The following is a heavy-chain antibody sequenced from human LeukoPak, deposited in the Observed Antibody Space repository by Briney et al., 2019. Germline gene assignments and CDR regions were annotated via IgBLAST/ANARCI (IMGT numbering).Heavy chain of an antibody. Sequence: GGSLRLSCAASVFTFSSYEMNWVRQAPGKGLEWVSYISSSGSTIYYADSVKGRFTISRDNAKNSLYLQMNSLRAEDTAVYYCARDRLYCGGDCYQLDLWGRGTLVTVSS. CDR3: ARDRLYCGGDCYQLDL. D-gene: IGHD2-21*02. CDR1: VFTFSSYE. V-gene: IGHV3-48*03. CDR2: ISSSGSTI. J-gene: IGHJ2*01.